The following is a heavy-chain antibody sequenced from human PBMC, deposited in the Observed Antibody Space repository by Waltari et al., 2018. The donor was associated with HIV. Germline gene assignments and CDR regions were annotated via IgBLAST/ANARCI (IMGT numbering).Heavy chain of an antibody. Sequence: QVQLQESGPGLVKPSETLSLTCAVSGYSISSGYYWGWIRQPPGKGLEWIGSIYHSGSTYYNPSLKSRVTISVDTSKNQFSLKLSPVTAADTAVYYCARSPIRFLEWLANRPPYYFDYWGQGTLVTVSS. CDR3: ARSPIRFLEWLANRPPYYFDY. D-gene: IGHD3-3*01. CDR2: IYHSGST. J-gene: IGHJ4*02. V-gene: IGHV4-38-2*01. CDR1: GYSISSGYY.